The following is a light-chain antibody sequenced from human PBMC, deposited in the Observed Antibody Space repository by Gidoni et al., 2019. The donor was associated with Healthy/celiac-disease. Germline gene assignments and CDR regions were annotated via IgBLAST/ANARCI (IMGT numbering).Light chain of an antibody. V-gene: IGKV1-39*01. Sequence: IQMTPSPSSLSASVGDRVTITCRASQSISSSLNWYQQKPGKAPKLLIYAASSLQSGVPSRFSGSGSGTDFTLTISSLQPEDFATYYCQQSYSTPPYTFGQGTKLEIK. J-gene: IGKJ2*01. CDR3: QQSYSTPPYT. CDR1: QSISSS. CDR2: AAS.